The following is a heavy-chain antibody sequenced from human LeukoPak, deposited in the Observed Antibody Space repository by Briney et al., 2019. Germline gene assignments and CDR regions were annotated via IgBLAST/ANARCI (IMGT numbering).Heavy chain of an antibody. V-gene: IGHV1-18*01. Sequence: ASVKVSCKASGYTFTSYGISWVRQAPGQGLEWMGWISPYNGNTNYAQKLQGRVTMTTDTSTSTAYMELRSLRSDDTAVYYCARDTAGGSSLAYDYWGQGTLVTVSS. D-gene: IGHD6-13*01. CDR3: ARDTAGGSSLAYDY. J-gene: IGHJ4*02. CDR2: ISPYNGNT. CDR1: GYTFTSYG.